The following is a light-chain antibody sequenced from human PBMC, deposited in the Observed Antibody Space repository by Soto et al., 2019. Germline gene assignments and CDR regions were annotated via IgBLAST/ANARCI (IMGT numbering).Light chain of an antibody. CDR3: QQSFGPPYT. V-gene: IGKV1-39*01. J-gene: IGKJ2*01. Sequence: DIHMTQSPSSLSASVGDRVTITCRASQSLGRRLTWYQQKAGEAPKLLIYETSNLQNGLPSMFSGIGSETDFTLTINSLQPEDFATYYCQQSFGPPYTFGKGNKLE. CDR2: ETS. CDR1: QSLGRR.